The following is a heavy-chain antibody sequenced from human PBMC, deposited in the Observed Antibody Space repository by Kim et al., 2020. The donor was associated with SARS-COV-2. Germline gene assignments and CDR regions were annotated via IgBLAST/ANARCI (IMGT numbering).Heavy chain of an antibody. CDR1: GFTFSSYA. CDR2: ISGSGGST. CDR3: ARSTYLAAAGNWYFQH. Sequence: GGSLRLSCAASGFTFSSYAMSWVRQAPGKGLEWVSAISGSGGSTYYADSVKGRFTISRDNSKNTLYLQMNSLRAEDTAVYYCARSTYLAAAGNWYFQHWGQGTLVTVSS. D-gene: IGHD6-13*01. V-gene: IGHV3-23*01. J-gene: IGHJ1*01.